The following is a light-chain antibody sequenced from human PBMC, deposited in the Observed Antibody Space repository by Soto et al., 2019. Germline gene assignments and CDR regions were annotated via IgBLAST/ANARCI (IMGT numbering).Light chain of an antibody. Sequence: DIQITQSPSTLSASVGDRVTITFRASQRMSGWLAWHQQKPGKDPKLLIYDVSALKRGVPPRFSCSGSGTEVTLTISSLQPDDVATYYCQQYDSFSVTFGQGTKV. CDR2: DVS. J-gene: IGKJ1*01. V-gene: IGKV1-5*01. CDR3: QQYDSFSVT. CDR1: QRMSGW.